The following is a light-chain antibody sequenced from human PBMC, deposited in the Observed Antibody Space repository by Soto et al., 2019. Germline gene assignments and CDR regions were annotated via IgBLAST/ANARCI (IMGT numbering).Light chain of an antibody. CDR2: GAS. CDR3: QQYNNWPPF. V-gene: IGKV3-15*01. J-gene: IGKJ2*01. CDR1: QSVSSN. Sequence: IVMTQSPATLSVSPGERATLSCRASQSVSSNLAWYQQKPGQAPRLLIYGASTRATDIPDRFSGSGSGTEFTLTISSLQSEDFAVYHCQQYNNWPPFFGQGTKLEIK.